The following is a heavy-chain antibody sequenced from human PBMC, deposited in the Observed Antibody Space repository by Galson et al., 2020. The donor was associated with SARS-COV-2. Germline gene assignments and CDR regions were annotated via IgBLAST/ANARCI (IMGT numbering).Heavy chain of an antibody. CDR1: GDSVSSSTAT. D-gene: IGHD5-12*01. J-gene: IGHJ5*01. CDR2: TYYRSQWYN. CDR3: ARSEGYKEWLDS. V-gene: IGHV6-1*01. Sequence: SQTLSLTCAISGDSVSSSTATWNWVRQSPSRGLEWLGRTYYRSQWYNKYAEFVKSRITVNADTSKNQVSLQLNSVTPEDAAVYYCARSEGYKEWLDSWGQGTLVTVSS.